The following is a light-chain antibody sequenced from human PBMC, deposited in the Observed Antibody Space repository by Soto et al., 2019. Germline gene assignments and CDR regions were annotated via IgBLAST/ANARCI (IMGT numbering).Light chain of an antibody. CDR2: GAS. J-gene: IGKJ2*01. V-gene: IGKV3-20*01. CDR1: QSVSSTY. Sequence: EIVLTQSPGTLSLSPGERATLSCRASQSVSSTYLAWYQQKPGQAPRLLIYGASSRATGIPDRFSGSGSGTDFALTISRLEPEVFAVYYCPHSGSSTYTFGQGTKLAIK. CDR3: PHSGSSTYT.